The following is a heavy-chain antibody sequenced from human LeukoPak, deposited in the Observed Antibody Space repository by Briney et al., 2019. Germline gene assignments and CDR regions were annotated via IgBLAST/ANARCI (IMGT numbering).Heavy chain of an antibody. V-gene: IGHV3-23*01. J-gene: IGHJ4*02. CDR3: AKDYYDSSGLDY. D-gene: IGHD3-22*01. Sequence: GGSLRLSCAASGSTFSSYAMSWVRQAPGKGLEWVSAISGSGGSTYYADSVKGRFTISRDNSKNTLYLQMNSLRAEDTAVYYCAKDYYDSSGLDYWGQGTLVTVSS. CDR2: ISGSGGST. CDR1: GSTFSSYA.